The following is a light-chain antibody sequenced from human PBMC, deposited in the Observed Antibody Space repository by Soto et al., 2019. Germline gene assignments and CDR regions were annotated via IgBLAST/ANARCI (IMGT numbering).Light chain of an antibody. V-gene: IGLV2-18*02. Sequence: QSVLTQPPSVSGSPGQSVAISCTGTSSDVGSSNGVSWYQQPPGTAPKLMIYDVSNRPSGVPDRFSGSKSGNTASLTISGLQAEDAADYYCSSYTSSSTYVFGTGTKVTVL. CDR3: SSYTSSSTYV. J-gene: IGLJ1*01. CDR1: SSDVGSSNG. CDR2: DVS.